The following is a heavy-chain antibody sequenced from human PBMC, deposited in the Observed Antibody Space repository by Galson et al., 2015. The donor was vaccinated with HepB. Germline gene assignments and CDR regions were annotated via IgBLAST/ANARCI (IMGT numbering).Heavy chain of an antibody. V-gene: IGHV4-34*01. J-gene: IGHJ4*02. Sequence: SETLSLTCAVYGGSFSGYYWSWIRQPPGKGLEWIGEINHSGSTNYNPSLKSRVTISVDTSKNQFSLKLSSVTAADTAVYYCARSNYDFWSGYSVTFDYWGQGTLVTVSS. D-gene: IGHD3-3*01. CDR1: GGSFSGYY. CDR3: ARSNYDFWSGYSVTFDY. CDR2: INHSGST.